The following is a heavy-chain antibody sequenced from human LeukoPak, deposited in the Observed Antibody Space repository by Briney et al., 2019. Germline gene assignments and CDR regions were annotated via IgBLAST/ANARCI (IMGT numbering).Heavy chain of an antibody. CDR1: GYTFTSYG. V-gene: IGHV1-18*01. D-gene: IGHD3-22*01. CDR2: ISAYNGNT. Sequence: ASVKVSCKASGYTFTSYGISWVRQAPGQGLEWMGWISAYNGNTNYAQKLQGRVTMTTDTSTSTAYMELSSLRSEDTAVYYCATPYSTNYYDSSGYYYGWGQGTLVTVSS. CDR3: ATPYSTNYYDSSGYYYG. J-gene: IGHJ4*02.